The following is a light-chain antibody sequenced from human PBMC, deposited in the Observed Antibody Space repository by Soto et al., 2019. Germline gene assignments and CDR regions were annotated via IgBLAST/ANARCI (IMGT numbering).Light chain of an antibody. CDR1: QSVSGY. V-gene: IGKV3-11*01. Sequence: EIVLTQSPATLSLSPGERATLSCRASQSVSGYLAWYQQKSGQAPRLLIYDASNRATGIAAMFSGSGSGTDFTLTISSLEPEDFAVYYCQQRSKWPLTFGGGTTVEIK. CDR3: QQRSKWPLT. J-gene: IGKJ4*01. CDR2: DAS.